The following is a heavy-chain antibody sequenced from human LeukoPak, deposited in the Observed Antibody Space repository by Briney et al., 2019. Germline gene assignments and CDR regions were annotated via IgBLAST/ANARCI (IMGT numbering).Heavy chain of an antibody. J-gene: IGHJ3*02. CDR2: IYYSGST. D-gene: IGHD6-13*01. V-gene: IGHV4-59*08. Sequence: PSETLSLTCTVSGGSISSYYWSWIRQPPGKGLEWIGYIYYSGSTNYNPSLKSRVTISVDTSKNRFSLKLSSVTAADTAVYYCARRGSSWDDAFDIWGQGTMVTVSS. CDR3: ARRGSSWDDAFDI. CDR1: GGSISSYY.